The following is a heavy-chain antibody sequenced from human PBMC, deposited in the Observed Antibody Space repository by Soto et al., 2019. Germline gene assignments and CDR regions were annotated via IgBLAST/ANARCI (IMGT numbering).Heavy chain of an antibody. J-gene: IGHJ5*02. Sequence: GGSLRLSCAASGFSFTNFAMSWVRQAPGKGLEWVAGIGASGDITWYADSVKGRLSISRDNSKNTLYLQMNSLRAEDTAVYYCAKDYDSSGYGLSWFDPWGQGTLVTVSS. CDR2: IGASGDIT. V-gene: IGHV3-23*01. D-gene: IGHD3-22*01. CDR1: GFSFTNFA. CDR3: AKDYDSSGYGLSWFDP.